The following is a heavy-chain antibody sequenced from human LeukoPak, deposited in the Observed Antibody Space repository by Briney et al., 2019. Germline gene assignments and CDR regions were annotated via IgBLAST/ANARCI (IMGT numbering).Heavy chain of an antibody. Sequence: GGSLRLSCAASGFTAITNDMTWVRQAPGKGLEWVSVLYSDGNTKYADSVQGRFTISRDNSKNTLYLEMNSLSPDDTAVYCARGVEPLAANTLAYWGQGTLVTVSS. D-gene: IGHD1-14*01. V-gene: IGHV3-53*01. CDR3: ARGVEPLAANTLAY. CDR1: GFTAITND. J-gene: IGHJ4*02. CDR2: LYSDGNT.